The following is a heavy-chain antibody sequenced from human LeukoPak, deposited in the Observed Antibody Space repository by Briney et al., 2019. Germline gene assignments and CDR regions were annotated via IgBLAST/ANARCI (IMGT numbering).Heavy chain of an antibody. D-gene: IGHD2-2*03. J-gene: IGHJ4*02. CDR2: IYPDESNI. CDR3: ARPPSRGYSSSFEY. CDR1: GYSFPTYW. V-gene: IGHV5-51*01. Sequence: PGESLKISCKGPGYSFPTYWIAWVRQMPGKGLEWMGIIYPDESNIRYSPSFQGQVTISADKSISTAYLQWSSLKASDTAMYYCARPPSRGYSSSFEYWGQGTLVTVSS.